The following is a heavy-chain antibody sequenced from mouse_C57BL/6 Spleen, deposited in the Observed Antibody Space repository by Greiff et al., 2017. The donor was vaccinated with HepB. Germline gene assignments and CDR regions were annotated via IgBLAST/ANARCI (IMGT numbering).Heavy chain of an antibody. D-gene: IGHD2-1*01. CDR2: IDPEDGDT. J-gene: IGHJ3*01. CDR3: TDGNRAY. CDR1: GFNIKDYS. V-gene: IGHV14-1*01. Sequence: VQLQQSGAELVRPGASVKLSCTASGFNIKDYSMHWVKQRPEQGLEWIGRIDPEDGDTEYAPKFQGKATMTAYTSSNTAYLQLSSLTSEDTAVYYCTDGNRAYWGQGTLVTVSA.